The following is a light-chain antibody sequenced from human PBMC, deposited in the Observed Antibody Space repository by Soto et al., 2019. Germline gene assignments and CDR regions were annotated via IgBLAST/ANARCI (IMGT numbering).Light chain of an antibody. CDR3: QQYNDWRT. J-gene: IGKJ1*01. CDR1: QSVSSD. CDR2: GIS. Sequence: EIVMMQSPATLSVSPGERATLSCRASQSVSSDLAWYQQKPGQAPRLLIYGISTRATGVPARFSGSGSGTEFTLTISSLESEDCAVYYCQQYNDWRTFGQVTKVEIK. V-gene: IGKV3-15*01.